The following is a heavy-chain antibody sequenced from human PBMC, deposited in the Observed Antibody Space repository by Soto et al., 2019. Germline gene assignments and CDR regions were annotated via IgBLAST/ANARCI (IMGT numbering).Heavy chain of an antibody. CDR1: GGAISGYY. V-gene: IGHV4-4*07. CDR2: IYSSGGT. D-gene: IGHD3-3*01. Sequence: SETLSLTCSVSGGAISGYYWTWIRQSAGKGLEWIGRIYSSGGTKYNPSLQSRVTMSLDTSKNQFSLRLTSVTAADTAVYYCARGQRFSHSFDPCGHGTLVTVSP. CDR3: ARGQRFSHSFDP. J-gene: IGHJ5*02.